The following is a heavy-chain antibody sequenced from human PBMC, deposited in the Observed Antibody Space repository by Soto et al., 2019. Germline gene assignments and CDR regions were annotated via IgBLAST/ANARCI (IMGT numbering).Heavy chain of an antibody. D-gene: IGHD3-10*01. CDR3: AGADGEFFYNHMDV. Sequence: EVQLLESGGGLVQPGGSLRLSCVGSGFTFSRYVMSWVRQAPGKGLEWVSVISGSGVASYYTDSVKGRITISRGSPKQTLYLEMKSLGARDTAVYYCAGADGEFFYNHMDVWRKGSTVTVAS. CDR2: ISGSGVAS. CDR1: GFTFSRYV. J-gene: IGHJ6*03. V-gene: IGHV3-23*01.